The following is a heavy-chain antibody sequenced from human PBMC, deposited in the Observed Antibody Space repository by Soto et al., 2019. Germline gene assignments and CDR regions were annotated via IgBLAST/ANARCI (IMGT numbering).Heavy chain of an antibody. J-gene: IGHJ4*02. CDR1: GFTFSSYA. D-gene: IGHD1-26*01. Sequence: EVQLLESGGGLVQPGGSLRLSCAASGFTFSSYAMSWVRQAPGKGLEWVSAISGSGGSTYYADSVKGRFTISRDNSKNTLYLQMDSLRAEDTAVYYCAKDSRSRWELPSFFGYWGQGTLVTVSS. V-gene: IGHV3-23*01. CDR3: AKDSRSRWELPSFFGY. CDR2: ISGSGGST.